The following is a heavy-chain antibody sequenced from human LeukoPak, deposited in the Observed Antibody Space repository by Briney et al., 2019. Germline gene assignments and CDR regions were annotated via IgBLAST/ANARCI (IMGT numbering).Heavy chain of an antibody. J-gene: IGHJ4*02. D-gene: IGHD3-22*01. CDR1: GFTFSDYY. CDR3: AGPLPYYYDSSGYFY. V-gene: IGHV3-7*03. CDR2: IKQDGSEK. Sequence: PGRSLRLSCAASGFTFSDYYMSWIRRAPGNGREWVANIKQDGSEKYYVDSVKGRFTISRDNAKNSLYLPMNSLRAEDTAVYYCAGPLPYYYDSSGYFYWGQGTLVTVSS.